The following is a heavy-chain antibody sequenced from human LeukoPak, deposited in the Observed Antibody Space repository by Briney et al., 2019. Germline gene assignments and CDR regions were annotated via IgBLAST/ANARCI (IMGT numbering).Heavy chain of an antibody. CDR1: GYTFTSYG. D-gene: IGHD3-10*01. Sequence: ASVKVSCKASGYTFTSYGISWVQQAPGQGLEWMGWISTYSGDTNYAQKLQGRITMTTDTSTSTAYMELRSLRSDDTAVYYCARDGAVRGVVDYWGQGTLVTVSS. CDR2: ISTYSGDT. V-gene: IGHV1-18*01. J-gene: IGHJ4*02. CDR3: ARDGAVRGVVDY.